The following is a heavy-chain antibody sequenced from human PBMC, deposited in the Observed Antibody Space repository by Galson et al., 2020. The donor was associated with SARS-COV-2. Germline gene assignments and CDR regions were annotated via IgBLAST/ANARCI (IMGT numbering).Heavy chain of an antibody. CDR2: ILNDGTNK. V-gene: IGHV3-30*03. CDR1: GFTFSNYG. J-gene: IGHJ4*02. D-gene: IGHD6-13*01. CDR3: ARAVPRWYHFDY. Sequence: QAGGSLRLSCVASGFTFSNYGMHWVRQAPGRGLEWLGVILNDGTNKYYADSVMGRFTISRDSSMNRVFLQMNSLSAEDTAVYFCARAVPRWYHFDYWGQGTPVTVSS.